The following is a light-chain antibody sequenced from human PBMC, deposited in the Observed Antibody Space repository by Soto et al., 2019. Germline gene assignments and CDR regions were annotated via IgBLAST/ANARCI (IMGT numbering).Light chain of an antibody. J-gene: IGKJ5*01. CDR1: QSVSSSY. Sequence: EIVLTQSPGTLSLSPGERATLSCRASQSVSSSYLAWYQQKPGQAPRLLIDGASKRATAIPARFSGSGSGTEFTLTISSLEPEDFAVYYCQQRNNWPRSTFGQGTRLEIK. CDR2: GAS. CDR3: QQRNNWPRST. V-gene: IGKV3D-20*02.